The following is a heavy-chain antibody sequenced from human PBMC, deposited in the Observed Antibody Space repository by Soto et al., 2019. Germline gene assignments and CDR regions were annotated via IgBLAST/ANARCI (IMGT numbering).Heavy chain of an antibody. D-gene: IGHD1-1*01. CDR3: AKATDASKTVYWNYRMDV. CDR2: ISSDGRKE. J-gene: IGHJ6*02. V-gene: IGHV3-30*18. CDR1: GFTFKNFG. Sequence: QVRLVESGGGVVQPGESLRLSCSASGFTFKNFGINWVRQPPGKGLEWLAVISSDGRKEEFADSVKGRLTISRDNSKNTVSLQMHSLRPEDTALYFCAKATDASKTVYWNYRMDVWGQGTTVIVSS.